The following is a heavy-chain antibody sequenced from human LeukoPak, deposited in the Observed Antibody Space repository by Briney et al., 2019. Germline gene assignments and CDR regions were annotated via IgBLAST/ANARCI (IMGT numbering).Heavy chain of an antibody. CDR1: GFTFRSYA. CDR3: VKDGRFGEIDP. CDR2: ISGSSSST. J-gene: IGHJ5*02. V-gene: IGHV3-23*01. D-gene: IGHD3-10*01. Sequence: GGSLRLSCAASGFTFRSYAMSWVRQAPGKGLEWVSAISGSSSSTYYADSVKGRFSISRDNSKNTLYPQMNSLRAEDTAVYYCVKDGRFGEIDPWGQGTLVTVSS.